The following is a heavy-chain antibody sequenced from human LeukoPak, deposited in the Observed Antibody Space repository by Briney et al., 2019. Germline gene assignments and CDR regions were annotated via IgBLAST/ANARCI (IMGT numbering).Heavy chain of an antibody. J-gene: IGHJ3*02. CDR1: GYRFTSYW. CDR3: ARRGYYYDSSGYSFDI. Sequence: GESLKISCKGSGYRFTSYWIGWVRQMPGKGLEWMGIIYPSDSDTRYSPSFQGQVSISADKSISTAYLQWSSLKASDTAMYYCARRGYYYDSSGYSFDIWGQGTMVTVSS. CDR2: IYPSDSDT. V-gene: IGHV5-51*01. D-gene: IGHD3-22*01.